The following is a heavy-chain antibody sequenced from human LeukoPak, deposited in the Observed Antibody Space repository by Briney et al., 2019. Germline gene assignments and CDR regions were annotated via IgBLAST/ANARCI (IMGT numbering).Heavy chain of an antibody. J-gene: IGHJ4*02. CDR1: GYTITDYY. CDR3: TRGSYYDSSGYSGVRLFDY. Sequence: ASVRVSCKASGYTITDYYIHWVRQAPGQGLEWMGWINPNSGGTNYAQKFQGRVTMTSDTSISTAYMELSRLRSDDTPLYYCTRGSYYDSSGYSGVRLFDYWGQGTPVTVPS. V-gene: IGHV1-2*02. CDR2: INPNSGGT. D-gene: IGHD3-22*01.